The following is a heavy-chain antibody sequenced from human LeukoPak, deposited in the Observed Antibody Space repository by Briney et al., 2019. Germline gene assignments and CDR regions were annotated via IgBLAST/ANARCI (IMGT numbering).Heavy chain of an antibody. Sequence: ASVKVFCKASGYTFTGYYMHWVRQAPGQGLEWMGWINPNSGGTNYAQKFQGRVTMTRDTSISTAYMELSRLRSDDTAVYYCASGPGGELLSYYFDYWGQGTLVTVSS. V-gene: IGHV1-2*02. CDR2: INPNSGGT. CDR3: ASGPGGELLSYYFDY. J-gene: IGHJ4*02. D-gene: IGHD1-26*01. CDR1: GYTFTGYY.